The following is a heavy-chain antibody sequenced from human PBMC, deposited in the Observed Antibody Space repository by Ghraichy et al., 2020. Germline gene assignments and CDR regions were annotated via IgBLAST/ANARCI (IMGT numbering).Heavy chain of an antibody. CDR1: GFNVNSNY. CDR2: LYSGGST. CDR3: ARGLMFDP. J-gene: IGHJ5*02. Sequence: GGSLRLSCAASGFNVNSNYMNWVRQAPGKGLEWVSVLYSGGSTYYADSVKGRFTISRDNSKNTLYLQMNSLRVEDTAMYYCARGLMFDPWGQGTLVTVSS. V-gene: IGHV3-53*01.